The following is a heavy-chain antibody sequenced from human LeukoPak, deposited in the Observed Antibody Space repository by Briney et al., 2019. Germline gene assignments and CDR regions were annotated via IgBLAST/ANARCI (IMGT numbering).Heavy chain of an antibody. Sequence: PGESLKISCKGSGYSFTSYWIGWVRQMPGKGLEWMGIIYPGDSDTRYSPSFQGQVTISADKSISTAYLQWSSLKASDTAMYYRARLGHYGDYYYYYMDVWGKGTTVTVSS. CDR1: GYSFTSYW. CDR3: ARLGHYGDYYYYYMDV. V-gene: IGHV5-51*01. CDR2: IYPGDSDT. J-gene: IGHJ6*03. D-gene: IGHD4-17*01.